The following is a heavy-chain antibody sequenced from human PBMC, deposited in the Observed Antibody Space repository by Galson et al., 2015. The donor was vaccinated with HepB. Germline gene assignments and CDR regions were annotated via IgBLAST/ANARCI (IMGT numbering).Heavy chain of an antibody. CDR2: ISGSGGST. D-gene: IGHD3-22*01. Sequence: SLRLSCAASGFTFSSYAMSWVRQAPGKGLEWVSAISGSGGSTYYADSVKGRFTISRDNSKNTLYLQMNSLRAEDTAVYYCAFSSPAIVVVKRRRSDDAFDIWGQGTMVTVSS. CDR3: AFSSPAIVVVKRRRSDDAFDI. J-gene: IGHJ3*02. CDR1: GFTFSSYA. V-gene: IGHV3-23*01.